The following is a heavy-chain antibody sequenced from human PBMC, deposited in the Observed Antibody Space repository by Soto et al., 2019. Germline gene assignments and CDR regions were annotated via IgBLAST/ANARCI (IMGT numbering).Heavy chain of an antibody. Sequence: QVQLVQSGAEMQQPGASVRVSCKASGGTFSKYAFSWVRQAPGQGLEWLGGTIPMFGTPNYAQKFQGRVAIYADESTATVYMELSSLRSEDTAVYFCARPLRDRNYYYGMDVWGQGTTVTVSS. CDR3: ARPLRDRNYYYGMDV. J-gene: IGHJ6*02. V-gene: IGHV1-69*01. D-gene: IGHD3-22*01. CDR2: TIPMFGTP. CDR1: GGTFSKYA.